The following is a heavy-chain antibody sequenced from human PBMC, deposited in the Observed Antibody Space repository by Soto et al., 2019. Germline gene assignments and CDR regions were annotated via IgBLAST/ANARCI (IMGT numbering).Heavy chain of an antibody. Sequence: EVQLLESGGDVVRPGGSLRLSCAASGVTFSSYAMGWVRRAPGKGLEWVAGVSRAGTYTFYADSVRGRFSISRDNSRHTDDLYRNALRGDDTAVYFCVQYTVTEDLGESWGQGTLVSVSS. D-gene: IGHD3-16*01. CDR1: GVTFSSYA. CDR3: VQYTVTEDLGES. V-gene: IGHV3-23*01. CDR2: VSRAGTYT. J-gene: IGHJ5*02.